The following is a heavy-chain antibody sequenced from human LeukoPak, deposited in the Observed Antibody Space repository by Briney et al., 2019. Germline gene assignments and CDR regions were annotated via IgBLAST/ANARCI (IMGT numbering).Heavy chain of an antibody. J-gene: IGHJ4*02. CDR2: INPNSGGT. V-gene: IGHV1-2*02. Sequence: ASVKVSCKASGYTFTGYYMHWVRQAPGQGLEWMGWINPNSGGTNYAQKFQGRVTMTRDTSISTAYMELSRLRSDDTAVYYCARDFVYYGFWSGYYTDWGQGTLVTVSS. CDR1: GYTFTGYY. D-gene: IGHD3-3*01. CDR3: ARDFVYYGFWSGYYTD.